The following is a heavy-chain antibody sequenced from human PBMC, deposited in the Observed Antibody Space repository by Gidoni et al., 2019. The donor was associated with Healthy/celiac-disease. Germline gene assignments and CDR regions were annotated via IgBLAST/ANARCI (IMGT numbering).Heavy chain of an antibody. J-gene: IGHJ6*03. D-gene: IGHD2-15*01. CDR2: ISSSSIYI. V-gene: IGHV3-21*01. CDR3: ARDPRQVAYYYYMDV. Sequence: EVQLVESGGGRVKRGGAVRLSGAASGSTFSSGSMKWVRQAPGKGLEWVSSISSSSIYISYAASVKGRFTISSDNAKNSLYLQMNSLSAEDTAVYYCARDPRQVAYYYYMDVWGKGTTVTVSS. CDR1: GSTFSSGS.